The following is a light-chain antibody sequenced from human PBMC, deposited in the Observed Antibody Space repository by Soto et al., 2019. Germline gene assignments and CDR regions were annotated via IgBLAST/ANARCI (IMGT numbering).Light chain of an antibody. CDR2: DAS. CDR3: QQRSNFT. V-gene: IGKV3-11*01. J-gene: IGKJ3*01. Sequence: EIVLTQSPATLSLSPGERATLSCRASQSVSSYLAWYQQKPGQAPRLLIYDASNRATGIPAGFSGSGSGTDFTLTISSLEPEDFAVYYCQQRSNFTFGPGTKVDIK. CDR1: QSVSSY.